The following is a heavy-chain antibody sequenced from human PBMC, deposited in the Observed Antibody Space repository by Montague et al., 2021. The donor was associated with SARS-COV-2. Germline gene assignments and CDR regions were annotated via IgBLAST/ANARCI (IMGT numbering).Heavy chain of an antibody. V-gene: IGHV4-34*01. D-gene: IGHD3-10*01. J-gene: IGHJ6*03. CDR1: GTSFSGYY. CDR2: INHGGGT. CDR3: ARLRDGVVPSPILGVGPYYSYYYMDV. Sequence: SETLSLTCAVHGTSFSGYYWNWIRQPPGKGLEWIGEINHGGGTKYSPSLKSRLTISADTSKNQFSLKLTSAAAADTAVYYCARLRDGVVPSPILGVGPYYSYYYMDVWGRGTTVTVSS.